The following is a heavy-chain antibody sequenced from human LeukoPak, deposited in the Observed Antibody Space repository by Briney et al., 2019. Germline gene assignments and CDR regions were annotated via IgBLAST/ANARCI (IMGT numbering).Heavy chain of an antibody. Sequence: SETLSLTCTVSGGSISSGSYYWSWIRQPAGKGLEWIGRIYTSGSTNYNPSLKSRVTISVDTSKNQFSLKLSSVTAADTAVYYCARVSPNFWSGYYFDYWGQGTLVTVSS. CDR3: ARVSPNFWSGYYFDY. CDR1: GGSISSGSYY. J-gene: IGHJ4*02. V-gene: IGHV4-61*02. D-gene: IGHD3-3*01. CDR2: IYTSGST.